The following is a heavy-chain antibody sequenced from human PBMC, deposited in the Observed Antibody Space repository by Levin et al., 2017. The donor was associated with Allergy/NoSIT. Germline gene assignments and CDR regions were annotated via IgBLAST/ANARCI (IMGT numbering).Heavy chain of an antibody. CDR1: GGSFSGYY. CDR2: INHSGST. J-gene: IGHJ5*02. Sequence: SETLSLTCAVYGGSFSGYYWSWIRQPPGKGLEWIGEINHSGSTNYNPSLKSRVTISVDTSKNQFSLKLSSVTAADTAVYYCARRAAAAKYNWFDPWGQGTLVTVSS. V-gene: IGHV4-34*01. D-gene: IGHD6-13*01. CDR3: ARRAAAAKYNWFDP.